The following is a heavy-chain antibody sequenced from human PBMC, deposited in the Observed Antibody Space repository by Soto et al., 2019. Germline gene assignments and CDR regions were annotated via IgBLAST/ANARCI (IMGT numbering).Heavy chain of an antibody. V-gene: IGHV4-39*01. Sequence: LTYSVSEAYIDNVGCCRGWIRQPPGKGLEWIGSIYYSGSTYYNPSLKSRVTISVDTSKNQLSLKLSSVTAADTAVYYCARHLPHLQYYYDSSGQIDYWGQGTLVTVSS. CDR2: IYYSGST. J-gene: IGHJ4*02. CDR3: ARHLPHLQYYYDSSGQIDY. D-gene: IGHD3-22*01. CDR1: EAYIDNVGCC.